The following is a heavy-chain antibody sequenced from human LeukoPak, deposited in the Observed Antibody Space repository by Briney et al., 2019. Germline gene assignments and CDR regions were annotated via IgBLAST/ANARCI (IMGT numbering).Heavy chain of an antibody. CDR2: LYSDGSN. J-gene: IGHJ4*02. V-gene: IGHV3-53*01. Sequence: PGGSLRLSCAASGLTVSSHYMTWVRQAPGKGLEWVSVLYSDGSNYYGGSVKGRFTISSDNSKNTLYLHMYSLRADDTAVYYCARVLAESGYSDYLDLWGQGTPVTVSS. CDR3: ARVLAESGYSDYLDL. CDR1: GLTVSSHY. D-gene: IGHD3-3*01.